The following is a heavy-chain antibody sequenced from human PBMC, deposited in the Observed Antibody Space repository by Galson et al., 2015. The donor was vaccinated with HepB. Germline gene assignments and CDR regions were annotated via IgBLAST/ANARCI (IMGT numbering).Heavy chain of an antibody. CDR2: ITGNGDGA. V-gene: IGHV3-64*01. J-gene: IGHJ3*01. D-gene: IGHD1-26*01. CDR3: SRGQYNGNYFGGDGV. CDR1: GFTFSRYA. Sequence: SLRLSCAASGFTFSRYAMHWVRQAPGKGLEYVASITGNGDGAYYANSVKGRFSISRDNSENTLYLQMGSLRPEDMAVYYCSRGQYNGNYFGGDGVWGQGTLVNLSS.